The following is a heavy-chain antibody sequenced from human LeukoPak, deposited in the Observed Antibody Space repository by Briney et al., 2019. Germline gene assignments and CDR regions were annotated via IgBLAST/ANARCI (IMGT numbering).Heavy chain of an antibody. J-gene: IGHJ6*02. CDR1: GFSFNIYG. D-gene: IGHD3-9*01. CDR2: ISYDGSNK. Sequence: PGGSLRLSCSASGFSFNIYGMHWVRQAPGKGLEWVAVISYDGSNKYYADSVKGRFTISRDNSYNTLYLQMNTLRVEDTAVYYCTRDLMDYDVSTGLHHYYMDVWGQGTTVTVSS. CDR3: TRDLMDYDVSTGLHHYYMDV. V-gene: IGHV3-30*03.